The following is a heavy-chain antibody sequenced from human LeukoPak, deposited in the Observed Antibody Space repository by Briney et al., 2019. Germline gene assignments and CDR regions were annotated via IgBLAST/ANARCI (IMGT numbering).Heavy chain of an antibody. J-gene: IGHJ6*03. CDR2: IKTDGSIT. Sequence: PGGSLRLSCAASGFSFSVYWMHWVRQAPGKGPVWVSRIKTDGSITDYADFVKGRFTISRDNAKNSLYLQMNSLRAEDTAVYYCARDDSSSWYGYYYYYMDVWGKGTTVTISS. CDR3: ARDDSSSWYGYYYYYMDV. D-gene: IGHD6-13*01. CDR1: GFSFSVYW. V-gene: IGHV3-74*01.